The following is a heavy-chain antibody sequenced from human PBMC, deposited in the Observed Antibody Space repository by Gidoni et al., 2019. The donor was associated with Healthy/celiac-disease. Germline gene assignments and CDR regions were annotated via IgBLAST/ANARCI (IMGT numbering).Heavy chain of an antibody. D-gene: IGHD1-26*01. V-gene: IGHV3-30-3*01. CDR2: ISYDGSNK. CDR3: ARLVGATSGEDY. J-gene: IGHJ4*02. Sequence: QVQLVESGGGVVQPGRSLRLSCSASGFTFSSYAMHWVRHAPGKGLEWVAVISYDGSNKYYADSVKGRFTISRDKSKNTLYLQINSLRAEDTAVYYCARLVGATSGEDYWGQGTLVTVSS. CDR1: GFTFSSYA.